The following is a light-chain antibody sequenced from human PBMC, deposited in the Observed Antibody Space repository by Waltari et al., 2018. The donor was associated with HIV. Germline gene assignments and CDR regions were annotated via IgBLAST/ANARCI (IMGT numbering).Light chain of an antibody. V-gene: IGKV3-20*01. CDR3: QQYGSSPYT. J-gene: IGKJ2*01. CDR1: QSVSSNY. CDR2: GAS. Sequence: EIVLTQSPDTLSLSPGERAALSGRASQSVSSNYLAWYQQKPGQAPRLLIYGASSRATGIPDTFSGSGSGTDFTLTISRLEPEDFAVYYCQQYGSSPYTFGQGTKLEIK.